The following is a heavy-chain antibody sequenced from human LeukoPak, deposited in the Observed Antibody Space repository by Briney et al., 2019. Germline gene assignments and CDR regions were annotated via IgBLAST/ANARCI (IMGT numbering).Heavy chain of an antibody. CDR2: IYTSGST. J-gene: IGHJ4*02. CDR1: GGSISSGSYY. CDR3: ARESYYYDSSGYYVLDY. D-gene: IGHD3-22*01. Sequence: PSETLSLTCTVSGGSISSGSYYWSWIRQPAGKGLEWIGRIYTSGSTNYNPSLKSRVTISVDTSKNQFSLKLSSVTAADTAVYYCARESYYYDSSGYYVLDYWGQGTLVTVSS. V-gene: IGHV4-61*02.